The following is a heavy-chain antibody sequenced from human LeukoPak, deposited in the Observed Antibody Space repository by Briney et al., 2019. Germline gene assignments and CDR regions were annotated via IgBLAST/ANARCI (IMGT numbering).Heavy chain of an antibody. CDR2: IGVKTDGGTT. J-gene: IGHJ6*03. V-gene: IGHV3-15*04. Sequence: GGSLRLSCAVSGFTFSNAWMSWVRQAPGKGLEWVGRIGVKTDGGTTDYAAPVKGRFTISRDDSKNTLYLQMNSLKTEDTAVYYCTTGFNKYSGRYMDVWGKGTTVTVSS. CDR1: GFTFSNAW. D-gene: IGHD1-26*01. CDR3: TTGFNKYSGRYMDV.